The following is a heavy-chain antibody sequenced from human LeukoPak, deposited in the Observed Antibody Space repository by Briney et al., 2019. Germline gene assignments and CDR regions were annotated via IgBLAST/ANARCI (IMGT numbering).Heavy chain of an antibody. V-gene: IGHV3-7*04. J-gene: IGHJ4*02. D-gene: IGHD3-10*01. Sequence: TGGSLRLSCAASGFTFSSYWMSWVRQAPGKGLEWVANIKQDGSEKYYVDSVKGRFTISRDNAKNSLYLQMNSLRAEDTAVYYCAREGTTMVRGAHFDYWGQGTLVTVSS. CDR3: AREGTTMVRGAHFDY. CDR1: GFTFSSYW. CDR2: IKQDGSEK.